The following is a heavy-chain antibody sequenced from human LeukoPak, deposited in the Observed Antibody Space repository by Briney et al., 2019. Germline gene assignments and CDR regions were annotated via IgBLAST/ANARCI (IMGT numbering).Heavy chain of an antibody. D-gene: IGHD3-10*01. V-gene: IGHV3-30*18. CDR1: GFTFSNYD. CDR3: AKDSSGGSGTYLVY. Sequence: GGSLRLSCAASGFTFSNYDMHWVRQAPGKGLEWVAITSHDGSKEYYAESVKGRFTISRDNAKNSLYLQVNSLRAEDTAVYYCAKDSSGGSGTYLVYWGQGTLVTVSS. J-gene: IGHJ4*02. CDR2: TSHDGSKE.